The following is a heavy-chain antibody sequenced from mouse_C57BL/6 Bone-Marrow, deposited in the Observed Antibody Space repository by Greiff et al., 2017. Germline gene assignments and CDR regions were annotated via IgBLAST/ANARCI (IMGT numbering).Heavy chain of an antibody. CDR3: AREGYGSSQGYFDV. CDR2: ISSGSSTI. J-gene: IGHJ1*03. Sequence: VQLKESGGGLVKPGGSLKLSCAASGFTFSDYGMHWVRQAPEKGLEWVAYISSGSSTIYYADTVKGRFTISRDNAKNTLFLQLTSLRSEDTAMYYCAREGYGSSQGYFDVWGTGTTVTVSS. D-gene: IGHD1-1*01. V-gene: IGHV5-17*01. CDR1: GFTFSDYG.